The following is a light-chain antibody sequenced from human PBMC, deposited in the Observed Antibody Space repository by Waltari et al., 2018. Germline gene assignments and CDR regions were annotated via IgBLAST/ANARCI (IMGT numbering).Light chain of an antibody. Sequence: YVLTQPPSVSVDPGKTARLTCGGDNIGSKSVNWYQQKPGQAPVLFMFYDSDRPSEIPERVSGANSGNTATLTISWGEAGDEADYHCQVWDDVTDSGVFGGGTKLTVL. CDR3: QVWDDVTDSGV. CDR2: YDS. V-gene: IGLV3-21*04. CDR1: NIGSKS. J-gene: IGLJ3*02.